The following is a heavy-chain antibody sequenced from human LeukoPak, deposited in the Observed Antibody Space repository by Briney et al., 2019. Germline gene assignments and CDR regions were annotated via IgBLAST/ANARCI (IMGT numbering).Heavy chain of an antibody. CDR2: IIPIFGTA. D-gene: IGHD5-12*01. CDR1: GGTFSSYA. J-gene: IGHJ4*02. V-gene: IGHV1-69*01. CDR3: ARGVSPAIVATIQAVGFDC. Sequence: GASVKVSCKASGGTFSSYAISWVRQAPGQGLEWMGGIIPIFGTANYAQKFQGRVTITADESTSTAYMELSSLRSEDTAVYYCARGVSPAIVATIQAVGFDCWGQGTLVTVSS.